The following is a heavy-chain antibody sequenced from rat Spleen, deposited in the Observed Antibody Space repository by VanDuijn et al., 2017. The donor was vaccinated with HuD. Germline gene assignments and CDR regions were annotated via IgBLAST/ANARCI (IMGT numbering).Heavy chain of an antibody. CDR3: AREAQD. Sequence: VSGLSLTSNSVSWIRQPPGKGLEWMGMIWSNGGTDYNSAIKSRLSISRDTSKSQVFLKMNSLQTEDTAMYFCAREAQDWGQGVMVTVSS. J-gene: IGHJ2*01. CDR2: IWSNGGT. CDR1: GLSLTSNS. V-gene: IGHV2-47*01.